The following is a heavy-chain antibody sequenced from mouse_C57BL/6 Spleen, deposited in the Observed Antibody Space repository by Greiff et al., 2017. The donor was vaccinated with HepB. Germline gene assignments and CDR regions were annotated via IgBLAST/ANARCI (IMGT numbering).Heavy chain of an antibody. J-gene: IGHJ4*01. Sequence: VQLLQSGAELVKPGASVKLSCTASGFNIKDYYMPWVKQRTEKGLEWIGRIDPEDGETKYAPKFQGKATITADTSSNTDYLQLSSLTSEDTAVYYCARGGAMDYWGQGTSVTVSS. CDR2: IDPEDGET. CDR3: ARGGAMDY. CDR1: GFNIKDYY. V-gene: IGHV14-2*01.